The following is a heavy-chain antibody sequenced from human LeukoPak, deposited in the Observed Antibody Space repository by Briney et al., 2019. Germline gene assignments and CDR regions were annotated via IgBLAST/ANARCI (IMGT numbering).Heavy chain of an antibody. Sequence: SETLSLTCTVSGGSISSYYWSWIRQLPGKGLEWIGYIYYSGSTNYNPSLKSRVTISVDTSKNQFSLKLSSVTAADTAVYYCAIDVLGIAAAWGQGTLVTVSS. CDR1: GGSISSYY. V-gene: IGHV4-59*01. CDR2: IYYSGST. CDR3: AIDVLGIAAA. D-gene: IGHD6-13*01. J-gene: IGHJ5*02.